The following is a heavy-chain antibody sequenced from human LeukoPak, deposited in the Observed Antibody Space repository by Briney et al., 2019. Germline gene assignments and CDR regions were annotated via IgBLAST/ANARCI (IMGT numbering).Heavy chain of an antibody. V-gene: IGHV3-23*01. Sequence: GGSLRLSCAVSGFTFSSYDMSWVREAPGRGLEWVSGISGSGGSTYYADSVKGRFTISRDNAKNSLYLQMNSLRVEDTGVYYCARVRGAWFGEPFDYWGQGTLVTVSS. J-gene: IGHJ4*02. CDR1: GFTFSSYD. CDR3: ARVRGAWFGEPFDY. CDR2: ISGSGGST. D-gene: IGHD3-10*01.